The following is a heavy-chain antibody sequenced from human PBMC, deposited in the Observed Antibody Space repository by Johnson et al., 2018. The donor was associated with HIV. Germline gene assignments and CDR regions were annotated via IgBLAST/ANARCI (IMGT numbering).Heavy chain of an antibody. Sequence: VQLVESGGGVVQPGRSLRLSCAASGFTFSNAWMSWVRQAPGKGLEWVGRIKSKTDGGTTDYAAPVKGRITISRDDSKNTMILQMNSRKTEDTAVYYCTTAYPTGYSSEKRLDTFDIWGQGTMVTVAS. CDR2: IKSKTDGGTT. D-gene: IGHD6-25*01. V-gene: IGHV3-15*01. J-gene: IGHJ3*02. CDR1: GFTFSNAW. CDR3: TTAYPTGYSSEKRLDTFDI.